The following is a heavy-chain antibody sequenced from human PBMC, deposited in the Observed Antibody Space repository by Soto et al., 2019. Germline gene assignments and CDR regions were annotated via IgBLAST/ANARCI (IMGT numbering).Heavy chain of an antibody. Sequence: GASVKVSCKASGYTFTSYAMHWVRQAPGQRLEWMGWINAGNGNTKYSQKFQGRVTITRDTSASTAYMELSSLRSEDTAVYYCARDRRRGYCSSTSCRDAFDIWGQGTMVTV. CDR2: INAGNGNT. J-gene: IGHJ3*02. CDR1: GYTFTSYA. D-gene: IGHD2-2*01. V-gene: IGHV1-3*01. CDR3: ARDRRRGYCSSTSCRDAFDI.